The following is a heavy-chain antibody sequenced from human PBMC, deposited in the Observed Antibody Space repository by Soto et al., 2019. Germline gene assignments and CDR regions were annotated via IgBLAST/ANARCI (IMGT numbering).Heavy chain of an antibody. CDR3: ARHHSGGIVVLPALFDP. CDR2: IYYSGST. CDR1: DGSISSSSYF. D-gene: IGHD2-2*01. V-gene: IGHV4-39*01. J-gene: IGHJ5*02. Sequence: PSETLSLTCIVSDGSISSSSYFWGWIRQPPGKGLEWIGTIYYSGSTYYNPSLKSRVTISVDTSKNQFSLKLSSVTAADTAVYYCARHHSGGIVVLPALFDPWGQGTLVTVSS.